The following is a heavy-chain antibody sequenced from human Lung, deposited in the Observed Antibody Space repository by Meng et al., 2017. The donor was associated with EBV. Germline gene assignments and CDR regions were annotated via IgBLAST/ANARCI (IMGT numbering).Heavy chain of an antibody. Sequence: QVQLPLSVPRTMQLSETLSLTYTVSGGSINSDYWHWIRQHAGKGLMWIGRLHTSGGNKYNPSLKSRVTMSVDMSKSQLSLNLNSVTAADTAVYYCAADPLLDDYGNSFDYWGQGTLVTVSS. CDR1: GGSINSDY. D-gene: IGHD4-11*01. J-gene: IGHJ4*02. CDR3: AADPLLDDYGNSFDY. V-gene: IGHV4-4*07. CDR2: LHTSGGN.